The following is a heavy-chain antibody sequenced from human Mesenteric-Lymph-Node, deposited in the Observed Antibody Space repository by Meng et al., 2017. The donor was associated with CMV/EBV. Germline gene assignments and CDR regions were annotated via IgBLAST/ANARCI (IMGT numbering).Heavy chain of an antibody. CDR3: ARLYGRKSLNFYYGLDF. V-gene: IGHV4-59*01. J-gene: IGHJ6*02. CDR1: GGSISSYS. D-gene: IGHD4-17*01. Sequence: SETLSLTCTVSGGSISSYSWSWIRQPPGKGLEWIGYIYYSGSTNYNPSLKSRVTISVDTSKNQFSLNLISVTTADTAVYYCARLYGRKSLNFYYGLDFWGQGTTVTVSS. CDR2: IYYSGST.